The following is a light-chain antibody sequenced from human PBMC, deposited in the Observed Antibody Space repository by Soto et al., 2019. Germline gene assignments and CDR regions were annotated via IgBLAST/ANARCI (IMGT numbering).Light chain of an antibody. V-gene: IGKV1-5*03. J-gene: IGKJ1*01. CDR2: AAS. CDR1: QSISSR. Sequence: DIQMTQSPSTLSASVGDRVTITCRASQSISSRLAWYQQKPGKAPKLLIYAASGLASGVPSRFSGSLSGTEFTLTISSLQPDDFATYYCQRYDTYSWTFGQGTKVDIK. CDR3: QRYDTYSWT.